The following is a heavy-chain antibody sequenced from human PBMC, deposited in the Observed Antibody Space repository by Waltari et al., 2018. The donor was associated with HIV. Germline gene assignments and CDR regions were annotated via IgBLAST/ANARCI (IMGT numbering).Heavy chain of an antibody. Sequence: EVQLVESGGGLVQPGGSLSRSGAASGFIFRTARMNWVRQAPGKGLEWVSHISSSSTTIYYADSVKGRFTISRDNAKNSLYLQMNSLRAEDTAVYYCARDYCSSTSCTVDYWGQGTLVTVSS. CDR3: ARDYCSSTSCTVDY. CDR2: ISSSSTTI. CDR1: GFIFRTAR. J-gene: IGHJ4*02. V-gene: IGHV3-48*01. D-gene: IGHD2-2*01.